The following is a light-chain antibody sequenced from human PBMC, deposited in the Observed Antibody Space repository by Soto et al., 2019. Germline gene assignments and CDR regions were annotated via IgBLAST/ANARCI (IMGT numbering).Light chain of an antibody. Sequence: QSVLTQPPSASGTPGQSVTLSCSGSTSNIGSNAVNWYQQLPGTAPKLLIYKNNQRPSGVPDRFSGSKFGTSASLAISGLQSEDEADYHCAAWDVSLHGVAFGGGTKLTVL. V-gene: IGLV1-44*01. CDR2: KNN. CDR1: TSNIGSNA. J-gene: IGLJ3*02. CDR3: AAWDVSLHGVA.